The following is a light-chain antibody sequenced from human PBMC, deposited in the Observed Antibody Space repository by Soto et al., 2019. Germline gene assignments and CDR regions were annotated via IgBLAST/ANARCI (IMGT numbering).Light chain of an antibody. CDR1: QSVSSN. Sequence: EIVRTQSPATLSVSPGERATLSCRASQSVSSNLAWYQQKLGQAHRLLMYGASTRATGIPDRFSGSGSGTEFTLTISSLQSEDFAVYYCQQHNNWPPWTFGQGTKVEIK. V-gene: IGKV3-15*01. CDR3: QQHNNWPPWT. J-gene: IGKJ1*01. CDR2: GAS.